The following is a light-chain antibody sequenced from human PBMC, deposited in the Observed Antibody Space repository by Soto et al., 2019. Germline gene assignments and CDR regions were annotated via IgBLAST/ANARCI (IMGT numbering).Light chain of an antibody. V-gene: IGLV2-14*01. CDR2: EVS. CDR1: SRDVGGYRY. Sequence: QSALTQPASVSGSPGQSITISCTGTSRDVGGYRYVSWYQHHPGKAPKLMIYEVSNRPSGVSNRCSGSKSGNTASLTISGLQAEDEADYSCSSYTTKNTLVFGTGTKLTVL. J-gene: IGLJ1*01. CDR3: SSYTTKNTLV.